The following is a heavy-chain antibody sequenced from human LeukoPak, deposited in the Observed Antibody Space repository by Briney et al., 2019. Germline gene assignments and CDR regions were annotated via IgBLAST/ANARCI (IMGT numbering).Heavy chain of an antibody. V-gene: IGHV3-30-3*01. CDR1: GFTFSSYA. CDR2: ISYDGSNK. Sequence: GGSLRLSCAASGFTFSSYAMHWVRQAPGKGLEWVAVISYDGSNKYYADSVKGRFTISRDNSKNTLYLQMNSLRAGDTAVYYCARAGYDFWSGHYYYYGMDVWGQGTTVTVSS. CDR3: ARAGYDFWSGHYYYYGMDV. D-gene: IGHD3-3*01. J-gene: IGHJ6*02.